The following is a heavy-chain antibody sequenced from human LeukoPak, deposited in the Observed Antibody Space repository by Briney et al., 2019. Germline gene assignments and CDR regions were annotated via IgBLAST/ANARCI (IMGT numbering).Heavy chain of an antibody. Sequence: PSETLSLTCTVSGGSISSYYWSWIRQPAGKGLEWIGRIYTSGSTNYNPSLKSRVTMSVDTSKNQFSLKLGSVTAADTAVYYCARDLYVEYCSSTSCYTTRKVVYYYYGMDVWGQGTTVTVSS. D-gene: IGHD2-2*02. CDR3: ARDLYVEYCSSTSCYTTRKVVYYYYGMDV. V-gene: IGHV4-4*07. J-gene: IGHJ6*02. CDR2: IYTSGST. CDR1: GGSISSYY.